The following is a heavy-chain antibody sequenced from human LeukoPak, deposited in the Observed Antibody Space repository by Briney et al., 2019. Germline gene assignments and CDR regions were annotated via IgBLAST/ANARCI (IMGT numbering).Heavy chain of an antibody. J-gene: IGHJ4*02. CDR1: GGTFSSYA. CDR2: IIPIFGTA. Sequence: GSSVKVSXKASGGTFSSYAISWVRQAPGQGLEWMGGIIPIFGTANYAQKFQGRVTITTDESTSTAYMELSSLRSEDTAVYYCARYSYSSSWYHPFDYWGQGTLVTVSS. CDR3: ARYSYSSSWYHPFDY. V-gene: IGHV1-69*05. D-gene: IGHD6-13*01.